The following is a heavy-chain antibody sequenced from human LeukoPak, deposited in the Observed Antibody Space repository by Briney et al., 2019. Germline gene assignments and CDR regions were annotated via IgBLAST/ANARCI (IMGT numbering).Heavy chain of an antibody. Sequence: GESLKISCKGSGYNFTHYWIAWVRQLPGKRLELMGIIYPNDSDTRYGPSFQGHVSISADKSINTAYLKWSSLKASDTAMYFCARPNITYYYDSSGYDGFDVWGQGTMVTVSS. CDR2: IYPNDSDT. J-gene: IGHJ3*01. D-gene: IGHD3-22*01. CDR3: ARPNITYYYDSSGYDGFDV. CDR1: GYNFTHYW. V-gene: IGHV5-51*01.